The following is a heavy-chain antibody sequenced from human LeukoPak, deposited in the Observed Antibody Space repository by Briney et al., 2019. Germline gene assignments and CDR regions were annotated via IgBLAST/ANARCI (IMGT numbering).Heavy chain of an antibody. CDR1: GGSFSGYY. CDR3: ARAVNYDILTGDNWFDP. V-gene: IGHV4-34*01. J-gene: IGHJ5*02. Sequence: SETLSLTCAVYGGSFSGYYWSWIRQPPGKGLEWIGEINHSGSTNYNPSLKSRVTIPVDTSKNQFSLKLRSVTAADTAVYYCARAVNYDILTGDNWFDPWGQGTLVTVSS. D-gene: IGHD3-9*01. CDR2: INHSGST.